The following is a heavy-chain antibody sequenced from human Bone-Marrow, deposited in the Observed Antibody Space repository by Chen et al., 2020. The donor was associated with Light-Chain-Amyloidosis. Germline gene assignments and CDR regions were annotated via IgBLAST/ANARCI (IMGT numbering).Heavy chain of an antibody. CDR1: GYTFPNDW. V-gene: IGHV5-51*01. CDR2: ISPDDSDA. CDR3: ARRRDGYNFDY. J-gene: IGHJ4*02. Sequence: EVQLEQSGPEVKKPGESLKISCKGSGYTFPNDWIGWVRQMPGKGLEWMGVISPDDSDARYSPSFEGQVTISADKSITTAYLQWRSLKASDTAMYYCARRRDGYNFDYWGQGTLVTVSS. D-gene: IGHD5-12*01.